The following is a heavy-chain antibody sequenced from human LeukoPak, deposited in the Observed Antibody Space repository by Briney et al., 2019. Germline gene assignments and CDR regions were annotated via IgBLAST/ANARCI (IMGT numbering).Heavy chain of an antibody. CDR1: GYMFTSFA. CDR2: ISTANGNT. J-gene: IGHJ3*02. Sequence: ASVKVSCKTSGYMFTSFAIHWVRQAPGQRLEWRGWISTANGNTKYSQAFQGRVTITRDTSATTVYMELSSLTSEDMAVYYCAKDQDNYYDFSGAAFDIWGQGTMLTVSS. V-gene: IGHV1-3*03. CDR3: AKDQDNYYDFSGAAFDI. D-gene: IGHD3-22*01.